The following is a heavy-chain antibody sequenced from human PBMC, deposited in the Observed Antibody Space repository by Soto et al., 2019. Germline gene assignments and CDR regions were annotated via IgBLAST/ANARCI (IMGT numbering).Heavy chain of an antibody. D-gene: IGHD3-3*02. CDR2: INGRDGAI. V-gene: IGHV3-48*02. Sequence: LGLSCAAAVLSFSFYSMHWVRQAPGKGLEWVSYINGRDGAINYVDSVKGRFTISIDIAKNSLYLQMNSLRDEDTAVYFCARDHLWAFDYWGQGVLVTVSS. CDR3: ARDHLWAFDY. J-gene: IGHJ4*02. CDR1: VLSFSFYS.